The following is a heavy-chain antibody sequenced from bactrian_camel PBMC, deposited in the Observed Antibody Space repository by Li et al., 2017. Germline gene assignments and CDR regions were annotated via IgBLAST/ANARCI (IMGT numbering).Heavy chain of an antibody. J-gene: IGHJ6*01. CDR3: ATGRSAFS. Sequence: VQLVESGGGSVQAGGSLRLSCAASGFTFDDYDMGWIRQAPGKGLEWVSTITNGGGTTYYADSVKGRFTLSEDNAKNTMYLQMNSLKTEDTAVYYCATGRSAFSWGQGTQVTVS. CDR2: ITNGGGTT. V-gene: IGHV3-1*01. CDR1: GFTFDDYD.